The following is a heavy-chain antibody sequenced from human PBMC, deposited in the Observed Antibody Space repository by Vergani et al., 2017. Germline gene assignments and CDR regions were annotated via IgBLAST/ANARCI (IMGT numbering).Heavy chain of an antibody. Sequence: QVQLVQSGAEVKKPGSSVKVSCKASGGTFSSYTISWVRQAPGQGLEWMGRIIPILGIANYAQKFQGRVTITADKSTSTAYMELSSLRSEDTAVYYCAKGGTVTTPDAFDIWGQGTMVTVSS. D-gene: IGHD4-17*01. J-gene: IGHJ3*02. CDR2: IIPILGIA. V-gene: IGHV1-69*02. CDR3: AKGGTVTTPDAFDI. CDR1: GGTFSSYT.